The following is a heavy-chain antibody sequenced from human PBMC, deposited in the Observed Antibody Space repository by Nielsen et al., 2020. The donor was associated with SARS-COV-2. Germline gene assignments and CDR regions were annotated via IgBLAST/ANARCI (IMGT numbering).Heavy chain of an antibody. CDR1: GFTFDDYG. J-gene: IGHJ6*02. V-gene: IGHV3-20*01. D-gene: IGHD3-10*01. Sequence: GGSLRLSCAASGFTFDDYGMSWVRQAPGKGLEWVSGINWNGGSTGYADYVKGRFTISRDNAKNSLYLQMNSLRAEDTALYHCASIDYGSGSYGGMDVWGQGTTVTVSS. CDR2: INWNGGST. CDR3: ASIDYGSGSYGGMDV.